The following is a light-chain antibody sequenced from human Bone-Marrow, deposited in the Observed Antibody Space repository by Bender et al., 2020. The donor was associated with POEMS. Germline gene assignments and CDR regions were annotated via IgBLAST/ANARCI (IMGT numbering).Light chain of an antibody. CDR1: SGDVGTYNL. Sequence: QSALTQPASVSGSPGQSITISCTGISGDVGTYNLVSWYQQHPGKAPKLIIFDVIKRPSGISNRFSGSQSGNTASLTISGLQSDDEADYYCSSYAGSNNSVFGTGTKVTVL. CDR3: SSYAGSNNSV. J-gene: IGLJ1*01. CDR2: DVI. V-gene: IGLV2-23*02.